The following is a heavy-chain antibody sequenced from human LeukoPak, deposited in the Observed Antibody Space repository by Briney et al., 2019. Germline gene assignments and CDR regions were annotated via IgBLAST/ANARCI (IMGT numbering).Heavy chain of an antibody. CDR1: GFTFSSYA. CDR2: ISGSGGST. D-gene: IGHD3-10*01. V-gene: IGHV3-23*01. J-gene: IGHJ3*02. Sequence: GGSLRLSCAASGFTFSSYAVSWVRQAPGKGLEWVSAISGSGGSTYYADSVKGRFTISRDNSKNTLYLQMNSLRAEDTAVYYCAKDRITMVRGVPNDAFGIWGQGTMVTVSS. CDR3: AKDRITMVRGVPNDAFGI.